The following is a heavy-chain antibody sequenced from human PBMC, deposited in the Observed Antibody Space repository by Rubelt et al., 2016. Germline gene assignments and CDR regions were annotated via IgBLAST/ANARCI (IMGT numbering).Heavy chain of an antibody. CDR1: GYSFTSHW. CDR2: IDPSDSYT. J-gene: IGHJ4*02. D-gene: IGHD3-10*01. Sequence: EVQLVQSGAEVKKPGESLRISCKGSGYSFTSHWISWVRQMPGKGLGWMGRIDPSDSYTIYSPPFQGHVIFSVDKSISPAYLQWSSLGASDTAMYYCGRLVGSASYIYSWGQGTLVTVSS. CDR3: GRLVGSASYIYS. V-gene: IGHV5-10-1*01.